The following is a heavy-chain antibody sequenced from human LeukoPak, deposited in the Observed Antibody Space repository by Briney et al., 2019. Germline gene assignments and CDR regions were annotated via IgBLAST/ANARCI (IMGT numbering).Heavy chain of an antibody. V-gene: IGHV3-23*01. CDR1: GFTFSNYA. CDR2: VSDSGDST. J-gene: IGHJ5*02. CDR3: AKDPYYGSGSIAFDR. D-gene: IGHD3-10*01. Sequence: PGGSLRLSCAASGFTFSNYAMSWVRQAPGKGLEWVSAVSDSGDSTYYADSVKGRFAISRDNSKNALYLQMNSLRAEDTAVYYCAKDPYYGSGSIAFDRWGQGTLVTVSS.